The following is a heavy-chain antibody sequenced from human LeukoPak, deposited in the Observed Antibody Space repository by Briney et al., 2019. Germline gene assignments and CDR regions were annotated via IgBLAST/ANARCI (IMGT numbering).Heavy chain of an antibody. J-gene: IGHJ5*02. CDR2: IYPGDSDT. CDR3: ARLRAAAGPNWFDP. CDR1: GYSFTSYW. V-gene: IGHV5-51*01. Sequence: GESLKISCKGSGYSFTSYWIGWVRQMPGKGLEWMGVIYPGDSDTRYSPSFLGQVTISVDKSISTAYLQWSSLKAPDTAMYYCARLRAAAGPNWFDPWGQGTRVTVSS. D-gene: IGHD6-13*01.